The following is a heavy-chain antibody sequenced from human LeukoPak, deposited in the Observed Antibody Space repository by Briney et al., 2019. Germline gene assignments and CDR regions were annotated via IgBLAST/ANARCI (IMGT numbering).Heavy chain of an antibody. J-gene: IGHJ4*02. D-gene: IGHD3-22*01. Sequence: GGSLRLSCAASGFTFDDYAMHWVRQAPGKGLEWVSGISWNSGSIGYADSVKGRFTISRDNAKNSPYLQMNSLRAEDTALYYCAKDKWYDSSDYFDYWGQGTLVTVSS. CDR3: AKDKWYDSSDYFDY. V-gene: IGHV3-9*01. CDR1: GFTFDDYA. CDR2: ISWNSGSI.